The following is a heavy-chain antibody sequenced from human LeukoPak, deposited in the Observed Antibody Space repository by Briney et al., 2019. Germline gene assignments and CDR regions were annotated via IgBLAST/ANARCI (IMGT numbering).Heavy chain of an antibody. CDR1: GGSISSYY. J-gene: IGHJ6*02. Sequence: SETLSLTCTVSGGSISSYYWSWIRQPAGKGLEWIGRIYTSGSTNYNPSLKSRVTMSVDTSKNQFSLKLSSVTAADTAVYYCAARMAVAGPKYYYYYYGMDVWGQGTTVTVSS. CDR3: AARMAVAGPKYYYYYYGMDV. CDR2: IYTSGST. V-gene: IGHV4-4*07. D-gene: IGHD6-19*01.